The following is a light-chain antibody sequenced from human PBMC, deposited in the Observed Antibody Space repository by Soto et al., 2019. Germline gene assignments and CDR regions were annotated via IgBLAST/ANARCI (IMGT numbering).Light chain of an antibody. Sequence: EIVLTQSPGTLSLSPGDRATLSCRASPSVSNNYLAWYQQKPGQAPRLLIYGASTRAAGIPARFSGSGSGTEFTLTITSLLSEDFAVYYCQQFHNWPRTFGQGTKVDIK. CDR3: QQFHNWPRT. CDR2: GAS. CDR1: PSVSNN. J-gene: IGKJ1*01. V-gene: IGKV3-15*01.